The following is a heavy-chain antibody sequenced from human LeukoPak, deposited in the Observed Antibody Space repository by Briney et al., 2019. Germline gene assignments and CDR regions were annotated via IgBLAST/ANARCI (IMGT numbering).Heavy chain of an antibody. J-gene: IGHJ4*02. Sequence: ASVKVSCKASGYTFTGYCMHWVRQAPGQGLEWMGWINPNSGGTNFAQRFQGRVTMTRDTSISTAYMELSRLRSDDTAMYYCARPNYYDSSGYYDYWGQGTLVTVSS. CDR3: ARPNYYDSSGYYDY. V-gene: IGHV1-2*02. CDR2: INPNSGGT. CDR1: GYTFTGYC. D-gene: IGHD3-22*01.